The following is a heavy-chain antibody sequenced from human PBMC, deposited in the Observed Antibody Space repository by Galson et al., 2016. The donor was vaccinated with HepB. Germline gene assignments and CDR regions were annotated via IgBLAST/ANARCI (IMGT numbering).Heavy chain of an antibody. Sequence: SVKVSCKASGGTFSSYGISWVRQAPGQGLEWMGGIIPIFGTANYAQKFQGRVTITADESTSTAYMGLSSLGSEDTAVYYCARDDDFWRFDPWGQGTLVTVSS. CDR3: ARDDDFWRFDP. J-gene: IGHJ5*02. V-gene: IGHV1-69*13. CDR2: IIPIFGTA. D-gene: IGHD3-3*01. CDR1: GGTFSSYG.